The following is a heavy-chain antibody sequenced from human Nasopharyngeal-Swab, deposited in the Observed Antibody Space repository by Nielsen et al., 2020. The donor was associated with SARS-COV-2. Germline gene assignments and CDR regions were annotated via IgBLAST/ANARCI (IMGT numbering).Heavy chain of an antibody. CDR3: ARAPVVVPAASGLAFNY. V-gene: IGHV1-18*01. CDR2: ISAYNGNT. CDR1: GYTFTSYG. D-gene: IGHD2-2*01. J-gene: IGHJ4*02. Sequence: ASVKVSCKASGYTFTSYGIRWVRQAPGQGLEWMGWISAYNGNTNYAQKLQGRVTMTTDTSTSTAYMELRSLRSDDTAVYYCARAPVVVPAASGLAFNYWGQGTLVTVSS.